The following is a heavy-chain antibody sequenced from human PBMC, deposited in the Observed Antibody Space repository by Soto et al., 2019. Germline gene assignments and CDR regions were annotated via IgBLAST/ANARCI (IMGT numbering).Heavy chain of an antibody. V-gene: IGHV4-59*08. CDR2: IYYSGST. Sequence: ASETLSLTCTVSGGSISSHYWSWIRQPPGKGLEWIGYIYYSGSTNYNPSLKSRVTISVDTSRNQFSLKLSSVTAADTAVYYCARFNWYFDLWGRGTLVTVSS. CDR1: GGSISSHY. J-gene: IGHJ2*01. CDR3: ARFNWYFDL.